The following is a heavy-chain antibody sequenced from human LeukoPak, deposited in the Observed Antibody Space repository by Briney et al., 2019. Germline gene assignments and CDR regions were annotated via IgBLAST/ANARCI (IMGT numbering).Heavy chain of an antibody. CDR1: GFTFSSYE. CDR2: ISSSGSTI. J-gene: IGHJ4*02. Sequence: HPGGSLRLSCAASGFTFSSYEMNWVRQAPGKGLEWVSYISSSGSTIYYADSVKGRFTISRDNAKNSLYLQMNSLRAEDTAVYYCARGSAITMIVVVITPYYFDYWGRGTLVTVSS. CDR3: ARGSAITMIVVVITPYYFDY. D-gene: IGHD3-22*01. V-gene: IGHV3-48*03.